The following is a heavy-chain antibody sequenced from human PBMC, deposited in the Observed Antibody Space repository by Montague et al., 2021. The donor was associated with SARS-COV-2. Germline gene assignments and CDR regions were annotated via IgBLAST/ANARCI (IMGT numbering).Heavy chain of an antibody. CDR3: ARRITMVRGVTKRNNWFDP. CDR2: IFHSGST. Sequence: SETLSLTCAVSGGSISSDNWWSWVRQSPGKVLEWIGEIFHSGSTXXNPSLKSRVTMSVDKSKNDFSLKLSPVTAADTAMYYCARRITMVRGVTKRNNWFDPWGRGILVTVSS. CDR1: GGSISSDNW. J-gene: IGHJ5*02. D-gene: IGHD3-10*01. V-gene: IGHV4-4*02.